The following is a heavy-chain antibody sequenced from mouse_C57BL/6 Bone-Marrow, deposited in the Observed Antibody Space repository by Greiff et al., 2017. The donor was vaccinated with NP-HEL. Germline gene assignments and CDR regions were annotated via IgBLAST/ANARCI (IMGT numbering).Heavy chain of an antibody. CDR3: ARTGTENFDV. V-gene: IGHV7-3*01. Sequence: DVMLVESGGGLVQPGGSLSLSCAASGFTFTDYYMSWVRQPPGKALEWLGFIRNKANGYTTEYSASVKGRFTISRDNSQSILYLQMNALRAEDSATYYCARTGTENFDVWGTGTTVTVSS. CDR1: GFTFTDYY. D-gene: IGHD4-1*01. J-gene: IGHJ1*03. CDR2: IRNKANGYTT.